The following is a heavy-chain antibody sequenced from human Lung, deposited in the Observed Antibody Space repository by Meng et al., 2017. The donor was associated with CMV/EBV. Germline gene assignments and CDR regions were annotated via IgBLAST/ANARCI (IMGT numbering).Heavy chain of an antibody. CDR1: GFTFSAYA. CDR2: ISTTSSYI. CDR3: ARSWDGMDV. Sequence: SCAASGFTFSAYAMNWVRQAPGKGLEWVSSISTTSSYIYYADSVKGRLTISRDNAKNSLYLQMNSLRAEDTAVYYCARSWDGMDVWGQGNTVHVYS. J-gene: IGHJ6*02. V-gene: IGHV3-21*06.